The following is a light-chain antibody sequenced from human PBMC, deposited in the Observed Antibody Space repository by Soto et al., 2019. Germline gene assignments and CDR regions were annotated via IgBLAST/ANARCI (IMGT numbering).Light chain of an antibody. CDR2: GAS. J-gene: IGKJ1*01. CDR3: QQYSNWPMWT. V-gene: IGKV3-15*01. CDR1: QSISRN. Sequence: EIVMTQSPATLSLSPGERATLSCRASQSISRNLAWYQQTPGQPPRLLVYGASTRATGIPARFSGSESGTDFTLTISSLQSEDFAVYYCQQYSNWPMWTFGQGTKVDIK.